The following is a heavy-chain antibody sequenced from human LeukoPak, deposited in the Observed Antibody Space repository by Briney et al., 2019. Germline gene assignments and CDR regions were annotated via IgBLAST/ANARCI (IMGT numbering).Heavy chain of an antibody. CDR2: IYPGDSDT. CDR1: GYSFTSYW. V-gene: IGHV5-51*01. Sequence: GESLKISCKGSGYSFTSYWIGWVRQLPGKGLEWMGIIYPGDSDTRYSPSFQGQVTISADKSISTAYLQWSSLKASDTAMYYCARHYCSSTSCYREFDYWGQGTLVTVSS. J-gene: IGHJ4*02. CDR3: ARHYCSSTSCYREFDY. D-gene: IGHD2-2*01.